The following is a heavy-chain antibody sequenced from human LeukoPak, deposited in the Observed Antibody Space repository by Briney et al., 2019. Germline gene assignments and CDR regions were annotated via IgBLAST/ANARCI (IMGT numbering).Heavy chain of an antibody. CDR1: GFTFSSYW. V-gene: IGHV3-74*01. CDR3: VTLMVGLRGY. CDR2: INSDGSST. J-gene: IGHJ4*02. D-gene: IGHD2-15*01. Sequence: GGSLILSCAASGFTFSSYWMHWVRQAPGKGLVWVSRINSDGSSTSYADSVKGRFTISRDNAKNTLYLQMNSLRAEDTAVYYCVTLMVGLRGYWGQGTLVTVSS.